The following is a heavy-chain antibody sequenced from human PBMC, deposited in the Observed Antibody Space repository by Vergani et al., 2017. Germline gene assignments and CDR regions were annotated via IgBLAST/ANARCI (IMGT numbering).Heavy chain of an antibody. CDR2: IRYDGTNK. Sequence: QVQLVESGGGVVQPGGSLRLSCAASGFAFSNYGMHWVRQAPGKGLEWVAFIRYDGTNKYYSDSVTGLFTISRDNSKSTLYLQLNSLRSEDTAVYYCASADPGPRDYGDYKYYFDYWGQGTLVTVSS. CDR3: ASADPGPRDYGDYKYYFDY. J-gene: IGHJ4*02. V-gene: IGHV3-30*02. CDR1: GFAFSNYG. D-gene: IGHD4-17*01.